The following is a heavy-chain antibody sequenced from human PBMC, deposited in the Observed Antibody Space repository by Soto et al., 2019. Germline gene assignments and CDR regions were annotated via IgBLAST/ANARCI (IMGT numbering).Heavy chain of an antibody. J-gene: IGHJ6*02. V-gene: IGHV1-69*01. CDR3: ARESPRGVVVPAAIWEFYYYYGMDV. Sequence: QVQLVQSGAEVQKPGSSVKVSCKASGGTFSSYAISWVRQAPGQGLEWMGGIIPIFGTANYAQKFQGRVTITADESTSTAYMELSSLRSEDAAVYYCARESPRGVVVPAAIWEFYYYYGMDVWGQGTTVTVSS. D-gene: IGHD2-2*02. CDR1: GGTFSSYA. CDR2: IIPIFGTA.